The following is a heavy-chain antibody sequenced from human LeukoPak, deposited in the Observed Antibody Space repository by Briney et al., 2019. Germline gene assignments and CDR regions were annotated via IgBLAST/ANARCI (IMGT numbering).Heavy chain of an antibody. Sequence: GGSLRLSCAASGFTVSSNYMSWVRQAPGKGLEWVSVIYSGGSTYYADSVKGRFTISRNKSKNTLYLQMNSLRAEDTAVYYCARALAAADPYGMDVWGQGTTVTVSS. J-gene: IGHJ6*02. CDR3: ARALAAADPYGMDV. V-gene: IGHV3-53*01. CDR1: GFTVSSNY. CDR2: IYSGGST. D-gene: IGHD6-13*01.